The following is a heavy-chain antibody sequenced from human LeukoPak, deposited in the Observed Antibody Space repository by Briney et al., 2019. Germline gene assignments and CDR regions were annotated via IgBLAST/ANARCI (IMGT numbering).Heavy chain of an antibody. CDR1: GGTFSSYA. Sequence: SVKVSCKASGGTFSSYAISWVRQAPGQGLEWMGGIIPIFGTANYAQKFQGRVTITADESTSTAYMELSSLRSEDTAVYYCARDREEYSSSWYVALDIWGQGTMVTVSS. V-gene: IGHV1-69*13. CDR2: IIPIFGTA. J-gene: IGHJ3*02. D-gene: IGHD6-13*01. CDR3: ARDREEYSSSWYVALDI.